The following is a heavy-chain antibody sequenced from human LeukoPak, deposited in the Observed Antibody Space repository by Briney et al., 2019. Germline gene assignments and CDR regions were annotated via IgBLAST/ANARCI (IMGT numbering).Heavy chain of an antibody. V-gene: IGHV3-53*01. CDR2: IYSGGST. CDR3: ARVSDYCYYMDV. Sequence: GGSLRLSCAASGFTFSSNYMSWVRQAPGKGLEWVSVIYSGGSTYYSDSVTGRFTISRDNSKNTLYLQMNSLRAEDTAVYYCARVSDYCYYMDVWGKGTTVTVSS. J-gene: IGHJ6*03. CDR1: GFTFSSNY. D-gene: IGHD3-10*01.